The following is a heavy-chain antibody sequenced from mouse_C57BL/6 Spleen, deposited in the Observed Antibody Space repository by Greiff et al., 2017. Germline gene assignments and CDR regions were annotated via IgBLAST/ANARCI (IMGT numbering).Heavy chain of an antibody. CDR2: IDPETGGT. CDR1: GYTFTDYE. J-gene: IGHJ2*01. V-gene: IGHV1-15*01. CDR3: SRDLYFDY. Sequence: VQLKESGAELVRPGASVTLSCKASGYTFTDYEMHWVKQTPVHGLEWIGAIDPETGGTAYNQKFKGKAILTADKSSSTAYMELRSLTSEDSAVYYCSRDLYFDYWGQGTTLTVSS. D-gene: IGHD3-3*01.